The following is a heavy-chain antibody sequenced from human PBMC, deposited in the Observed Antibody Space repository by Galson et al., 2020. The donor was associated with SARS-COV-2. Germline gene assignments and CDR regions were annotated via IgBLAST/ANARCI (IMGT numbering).Heavy chain of an antibody. V-gene: IGHV1-18*01. CDR1: GYTFTSYG. CDR3: ASCIAVAGCSY. CDR2: ISACNGNT. D-gene: IGHD6-19*01. J-gene: IGHJ4*02. Sequence: ASVKVSCKASGYTFTSYGISWVRQAPGQGLEWMGWISACNGNTNYAQKLQGRVTMTTDTSTSTAYMELRSLRSDDTAVYYCASCIAVAGCSYWGQGTLVTVSS.